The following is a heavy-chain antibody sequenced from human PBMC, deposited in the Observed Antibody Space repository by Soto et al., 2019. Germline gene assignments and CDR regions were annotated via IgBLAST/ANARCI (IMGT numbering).Heavy chain of an antibody. J-gene: IGHJ4*02. CDR2: ISGSGGST. V-gene: IGHV3-23*01. CDR1: GFTFSSYA. Sequence: EVQLLESGGGLVQPGGSLRLSCAASGFTFSSYAMSWVRQAPGKGLEWVSAISGSGGSTYYADSVKGRFTISRDNSKNTLYLQMNSLRAEDTAVYYCAKDRKGPDYGDYDGGAGFDYWGQGTLVTVSS. D-gene: IGHD4-17*01. CDR3: AKDRKGPDYGDYDGGAGFDY.